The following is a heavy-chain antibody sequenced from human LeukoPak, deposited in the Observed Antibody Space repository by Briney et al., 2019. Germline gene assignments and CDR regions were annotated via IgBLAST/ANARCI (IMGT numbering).Heavy chain of an antibody. CDR2: INHSGRT. CDR3: ARGRGVVYRDWFDH. D-gene: IGHD2-8*02. V-gene: IGHV4-34*01. Sequence: SETLSLTCAVYGGSFSDYYWTWIRQPPGKGLEWIGEINHSGRTKYNPSLKSRVTISVDTSKSQFSLDLLSVTAADTAVYYCARGRGVVYRDWFDHWGQGTLVTVSS. CDR1: GGSFSDYY. J-gene: IGHJ5*02.